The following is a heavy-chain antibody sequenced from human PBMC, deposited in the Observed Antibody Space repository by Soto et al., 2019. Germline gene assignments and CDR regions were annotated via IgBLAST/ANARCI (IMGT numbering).Heavy chain of an antibody. Sequence: QVQLQESGPGLVKPSETLSLTCTVSGGSITNYWSWIRQPPGKGLEWIGYIYSSGSTNYNPSLKSRVTLSADTSKNQVSLKLTSVTAADTAVYYCARDHPHSYGIYYFDYWGQGTLVTVSS. CDR1: GGSITNY. CDR3: ARDHPHSYGIYYFDY. V-gene: IGHV4-59*01. D-gene: IGHD5-18*01. CDR2: IYSSGST. J-gene: IGHJ4*02.